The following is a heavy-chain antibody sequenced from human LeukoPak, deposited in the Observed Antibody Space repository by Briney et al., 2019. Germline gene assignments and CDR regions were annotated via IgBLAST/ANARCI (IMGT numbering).Heavy chain of an antibody. V-gene: IGHV4-4*07. CDR1: GGSISTYS. CDR3: ARDTTVASGVQF. J-gene: IGHJ4*02. D-gene: IGHD6-19*01. Sequence: ASETLSLTCTVSGGSISTYSWTWVRQSPGKGLEWIGSVVTTTTKYSPALRSRVAISVDASKNQFSLRLESVTTADTAVYYCARDTTVASGVQFWGQGALVTVSS. CDR2: VVTTTT.